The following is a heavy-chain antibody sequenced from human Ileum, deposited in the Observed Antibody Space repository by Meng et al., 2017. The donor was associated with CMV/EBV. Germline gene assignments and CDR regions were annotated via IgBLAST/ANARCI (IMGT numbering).Heavy chain of an antibody. CDR2: SGSRDDT. J-gene: IGHJ4*02. Sequence: GGSLRLSCAASGFTFSDYAMSWVRQPPGMGLEWVSTSGSRDDTYYADSVKGRFTVSRDNAKRSLFLQMNSLRAEDTAVYYCARLAYYTNTTLYYFDSWGLGTLVTVSS. CDR1: GFTFSDYA. D-gene: IGHD2-8*01. CDR3: ARLAYYTNTTLYYFDS. V-gene: IGHV3-69-1*01.